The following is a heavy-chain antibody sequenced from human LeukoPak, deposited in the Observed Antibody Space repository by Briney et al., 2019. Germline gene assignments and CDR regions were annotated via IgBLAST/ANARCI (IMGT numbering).Heavy chain of an antibody. D-gene: IGHD6-19*01. CDR2: INWNGGST. V-gene: IGHV3-20*01. Sequence: GGSLRLSCAASGFTFDDYGMSWVRQAPGKGLEWVSGINWNGGSTGYADSVKGRFTMSRDNAKNSLYLQMNSLRAEDTALYHCAREASSGWTEYYYYGMDVWGQGTTVTVSS. J-gene: IGHJ6*01. CDR1: GFTFDDYG. CDR3: AREASSGWTEYYYYGMDV.